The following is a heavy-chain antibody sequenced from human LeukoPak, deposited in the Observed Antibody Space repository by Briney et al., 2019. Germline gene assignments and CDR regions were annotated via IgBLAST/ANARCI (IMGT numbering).Heavy chain of an antibody. J-gene: IGHJ4*02. Sequence: ASVKVSCKASGYTFTSYGISWVRQAPGQGLEWMGWISAYNGNTNYAQRLQGRVTMTTDTSTSTAYMELRSLRSDDTAVYYCARGGYSSGWYVMDFDYWGQGTLVTVSS. CDR1: GYTFTSYG. V-gene: IGHV1-18*01. D-gene: IGHD6-19*01. CDR2: ISAYNGNT. CDR3: ARGGYSSGWYVMDFDY.